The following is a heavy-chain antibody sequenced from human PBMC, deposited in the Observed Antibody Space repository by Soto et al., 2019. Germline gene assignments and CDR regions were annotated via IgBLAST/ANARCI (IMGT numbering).Heavy chain of an antibody. V-gene: IGHV4-39*01. CDR3: AIRNRACGMDV. Sequence: SETLSPACTVFAASIGIGSTYWGWTRQPPGKGLEWIGGIYYSGGTYYNPTLKSRVTISVDTSKNQFSLKLSSVTAADTAGYYCAIRNRACGMDVWGQGTTVTVSS. CDR1: AASIGIGSTY. J-gene: IGHJ6*02. D-gene: IGHD1-1*01. CDR2: IYYSGGT.